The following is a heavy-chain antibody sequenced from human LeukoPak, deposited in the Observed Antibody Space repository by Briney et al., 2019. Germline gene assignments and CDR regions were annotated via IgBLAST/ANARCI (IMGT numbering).Heavy chain of an antibody. CDR2: ISSSSSYI. V-gene: IGHV3-21*01. Sequence: GGSLRLSCAASGFTFSSYSMNWVRQAPGKGLEWVSSISSSSSYIYYADSVKGRFTISRENAKNSLYLQMNSLRAGDTAVYYCARGETGYYYMDVWGKGTTVTISS. CDR3: ARGETGYYYMDV. J-gene: IGHJ6*03. CDR1: GFTFSSYS. D-gene: IGHD5-24*01.